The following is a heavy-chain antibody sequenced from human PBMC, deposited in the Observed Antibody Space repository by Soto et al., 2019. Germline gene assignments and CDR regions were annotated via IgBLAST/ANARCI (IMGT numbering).Heavy chain of an antibody. V-gene: IGHV3-23*01. J-gene: IGHJ4*02. Sequence: PAASLRLSCAASEFTVSTYAMTCVRQAAGRGLQWVHTISDSGGITYYADSVKGLFTISRDNSRNTLYLQMKKLRAEDTALYYCAKQWVPSITDRLPRFYYWGRGTRVTVSS. CDR3: AKQWVPSITDRLPRFYY. CDR1: EFTVSTYA. D-gene: IGHD6-6*01. CDR2: ISDSGGIT.